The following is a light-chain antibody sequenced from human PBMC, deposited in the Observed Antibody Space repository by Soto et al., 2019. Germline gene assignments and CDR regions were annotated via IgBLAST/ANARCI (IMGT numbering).Light chain of an antibody. Sequence: EIVLTQSPGTLSLSPGERATLSCRASQSLTNNYFAWYQQKPGRALRLLIDGASTRATGIPDRFSGSGSGTDFTHTISRLETEDVAVYYCQQYEAVVTFVQGTKVEI. V-gene: IGKV3-20*01. CDR2: GAS. CDR3: QQYEAVVT. J-gene: IGKJ1*01. CDR1: QSLTNNY.